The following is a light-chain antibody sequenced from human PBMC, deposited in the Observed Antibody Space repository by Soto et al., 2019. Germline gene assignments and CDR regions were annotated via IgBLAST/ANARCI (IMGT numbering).Light chain of an antibody. CDR2: AVS. Sequence: QPASVSGSPGQSITISCTGTSSDVGGYNYVSWYQQHPGKAPKLMIYAVSNRPSGVSNRFSGSKSGNTATLTISGLQAEDEADYYCCSYTVSGTYVFGTGTKVTVL. CDR3: CSYTVSGTYV. CDR1: SSDVGGYNY. J-gene: IGLJ1*01. V-gene: IGLV2-14*01.